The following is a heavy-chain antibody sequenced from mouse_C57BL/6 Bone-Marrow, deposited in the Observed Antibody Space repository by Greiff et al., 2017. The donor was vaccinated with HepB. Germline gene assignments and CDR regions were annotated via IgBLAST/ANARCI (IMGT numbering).Heavy chain of an antibody. V-gene: IGHV1-81*01. D-gene: IGHD1-1*01. CDR1: GYTFTSYG. CDR2: IYPRSGNT. Sequence: VQLQQSGAELARPGASVKLSCKASGYTFTSYGISWVKQRTGQGLEWIGEIYPRSGNTHYNEKFKGKATLTADKSSSTAYMELRSLTSEDSAVYFCAGVITTVVATGDYWGQGTTLTVSS. J-gene: IGHJ2*01. CDR3: AGVITTVVATGDY.